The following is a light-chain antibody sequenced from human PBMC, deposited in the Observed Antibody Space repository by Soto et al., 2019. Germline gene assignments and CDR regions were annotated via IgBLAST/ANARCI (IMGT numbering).Light chain of an antibody. Sequence: DIQMTQSPSTLSASVGVRVTITCRDSQSISSWLAWYQRKPGKAPKLLIYKASSLESGVPSRFSGSGSGKEFTLTISSLQPDDFATYYCQQYNSYPRTFGQGTKVEIK. CDR1: QSISSW. V-gene: IGKV1-5*03. CDR3: QQYNSYPRT. CDR2: KAS. J-gene: IGKJ1*01.